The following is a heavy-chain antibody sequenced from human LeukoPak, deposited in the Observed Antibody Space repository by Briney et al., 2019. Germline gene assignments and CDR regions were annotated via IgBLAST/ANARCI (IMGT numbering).Heavy chain of an antibody. CDR3: AKSGTYRPFDY. V-gene: IGHV3-23*01. J-gene: IGHJ4*02. Sequence: RTGGPLRLSCAASGFTFSSYAMSWVRQAPGKGLEWVSAISGSGGSTYYADSVKGRFTVSRDNSKNTLYLQMNSLRAEDTAVYYCAKSGTYRPFDYWGQGTLVTVSS. CDR2: ISGSGGST. CDR1: GFTFSSYA. D-gene: IGHD1-26*01.